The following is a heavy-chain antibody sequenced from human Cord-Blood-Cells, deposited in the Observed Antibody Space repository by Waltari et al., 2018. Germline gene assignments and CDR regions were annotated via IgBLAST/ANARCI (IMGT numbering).Heavy chain of an antibody. V-gene: IGHV3-7*01. CDR1: GFTFSSSW. J-gene: IGHJ4*02. CDR3: ARPRGGEDY. D-gene: IGHD3-16*01. CDR2: IKQDGSEK. Sequence: EVQLVESGGGLVQPGGSLRLSCAASGFTFSSSWMRWVRQAPGKGLEWVANIKQDGSEKYYVDSVKGRFTISRDNAKNSLYLQMNSLRAEDTAVYYCARPRGGEDYWGQGTLVTVSS.